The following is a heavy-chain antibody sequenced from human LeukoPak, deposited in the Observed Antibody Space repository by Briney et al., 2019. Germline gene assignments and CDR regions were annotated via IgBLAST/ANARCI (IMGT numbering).Heavy chain of an antibody. CDR2: ISHSGST. J-gene: IGHJ5*02. CDR1: GGSISSGGYF. V-gene: IGHV4-31*03. Sequence: SETLSLTCTVSGGSISSGGYFWGWVRQHPGKGLEWIGYISHSGSTYYNPSLKSRVTISLDTSRDRFSLRLSSVTAADTAVYYCARDLWFGEYNWFDPWGQGTLVTVSS. CDR3: ARDLWFGEYNWFDP. D-gene: IGHD3-10*01.